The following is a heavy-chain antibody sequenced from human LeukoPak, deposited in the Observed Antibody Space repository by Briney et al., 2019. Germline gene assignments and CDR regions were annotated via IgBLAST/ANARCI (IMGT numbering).Heavy chain of an antibody. CDR1: GGSISSYY. J-gene: IGHJ5*02. CDR2: IYYSGST. Sequence: SETLSLTCTVSGGSISSYYWSWIRQPPGKGLEWIGYIYYSGSTNYNPSLKSRVTISVDTSKNQFSLKLSSVTAADTAVYNCARDLTMVRGVIYHWFDPWGQGTLVTVSS. D-gene: IGHD3-10*01. CDR3: ARDLTMVRGVIYHWFDP. V-gene: IGHV4-59*01.